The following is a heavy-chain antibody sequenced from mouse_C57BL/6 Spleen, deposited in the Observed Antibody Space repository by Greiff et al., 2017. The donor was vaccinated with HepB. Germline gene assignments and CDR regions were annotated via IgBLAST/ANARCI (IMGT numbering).Heavy chain of an antibody. CDR3: ARKAYYLDY. Sequence: EVKLQESGPGLVKPSQSLSLTCSVTGYSITSGYYWNWIRQFPGNKLEWMGYISYDGSNNYNPSLKNRISITRDTSKNQFFLKLNSVTTEDTATYYCARKAYYLDYWGQGTTLTVSS. CDR1: GYSITSGYY. CDR2: ISYDGSN. D-gene: IGHD2-10*01. V-gene: IGHV3-6*01. J-gene: IGHJ2*01.